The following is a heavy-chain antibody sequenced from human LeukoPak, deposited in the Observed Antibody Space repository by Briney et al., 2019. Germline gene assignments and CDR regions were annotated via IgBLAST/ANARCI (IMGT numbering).Heavy chain of an antibody. CDR3: ARAVGATTGIDY. D-gene: IGHD1-26*01. Sequence: ASVKVSCKASGYTFTGCYMHWVRQAPGQGLEWMGWVNPNSGGTNYAQKFQGRVTMTRDTSISTAYMELSRLRSDDTAVYYCARAVGATTGIDYWGQGTLVTVSS. CDR1: GYTFTGCY. J-gene: IGHJ4*02. CDR2: VNPNSGGT. V-gene: IGHV1-2*02.